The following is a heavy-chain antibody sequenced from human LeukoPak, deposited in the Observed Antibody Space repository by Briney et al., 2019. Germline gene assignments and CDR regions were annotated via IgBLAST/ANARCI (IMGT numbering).Heavy chain of an antibody. CDR1: GLTFSSSW. Sequence: GGSLRLPCAVSGLTFSSSWMDWVRQAPGKGLEWVASINPDGNKKYSADSVKGRFTISRDNAENSLYLQMNSLRAEDTAVYYCVSFYETYWGRGTLVTVSS. CDR2: INPDGNKK. V-gene: IGHV3-7*01. D-gene: IGHD2/OR15-2a*01. CDR3: VSFYETY. J-gene: IGHJ4*02.